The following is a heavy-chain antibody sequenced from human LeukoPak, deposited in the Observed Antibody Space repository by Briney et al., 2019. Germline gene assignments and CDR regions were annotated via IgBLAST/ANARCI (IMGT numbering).Heavy chain of an antibody. CDR1: GGSISSSNW. CDR2: IYHSGST. V-gene: IGHV4-4*02. CDR3: ARRGDIAAAAFDI. D-gene: IGHD6-13*01. J-gene: IGHJ3*02. Sequence: PSETLSLTCAVSGGSISSSNWWSWVRQPPGKGLEWIGEIYHSGSTNYNPSLKSRVTISVDKPKNQFSLKLSSVTAADTAVYYCARRGDIAAAAFDIWGQGTMVTVSS.